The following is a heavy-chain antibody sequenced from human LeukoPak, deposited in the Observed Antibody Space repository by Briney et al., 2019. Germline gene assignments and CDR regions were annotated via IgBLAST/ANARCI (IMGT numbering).Heavy chain of an antibody. CDR3: AKDIVGRITVTGSLGNSYIDY. Sequence: GGSLRLSCAASGFTFSSHGMHWVRQAPGKGLEWVAVISYDGSDKYYADSVQGRFTISRDSSKNTLYLQMNSLRAEDTAVYYCAKDIVGRITVTGSLGNSYIDYWGQGTLATVSP. J-gene: IGHJ4*02. D-gene: IGHD6-19*01. V-gene: IGHV3-30*18. CDR1: GFTFSSHG. CDR2: ISYDGSDK.